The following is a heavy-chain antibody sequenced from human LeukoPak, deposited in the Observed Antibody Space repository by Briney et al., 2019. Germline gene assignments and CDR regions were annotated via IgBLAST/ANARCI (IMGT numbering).Heavy chain of an antibody. D-gene: IGHD3-9*01. J-gene: IGHJ6*02. Sequence: SVKVSCKASGGTFCSYVISWVRQAPGQGLEWMGRIIPILGIANYAQKIQGRVTITADKSTRTAYMELSSLRSEDTAVYYCASQLRYFDWLLSYYGMDVWGQGTTVTVSS. V-gene: IGHV1-69*04. CDR1: GGTFCSYV. CDR3: ASQLRYFDWLLSYYGMDV. CDR2: IIPILGIA.